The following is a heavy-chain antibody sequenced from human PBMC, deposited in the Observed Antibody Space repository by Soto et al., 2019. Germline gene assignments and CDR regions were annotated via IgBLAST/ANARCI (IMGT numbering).Heavy chain of an antibody. V-gene: IGHV3-23*01. CDR2: ISGSGGST. CDR3: ARDSGDFGVVIKPTYNWFDP. D-gene: IGHD3-3*01. CDR1: GFTFSSYA. J-gene: IGHJ5*02. Sequence: EVQLLESGGGLVQPGGSLRLSCAASGFTFSSYAMSWVRQAPGKGLEWVSAISGSGGSTYYADSVKGRFTISRDNSKNTLYLQMNSLRAEDTAVYYCARDSGDFGVVIKPTYNWFDPWGQGTLVTVSS.